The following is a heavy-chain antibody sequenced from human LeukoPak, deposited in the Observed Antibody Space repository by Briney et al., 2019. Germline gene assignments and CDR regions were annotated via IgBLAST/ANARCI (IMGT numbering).Heavy chain of an antibody. D-gene: IGHD3-9*01. CDR3: AKDRHYDILTGYSGFDY. J-gene: IGHJ4*02. CDR1: GFTFSSYA. V-gene: IGHV3-23*01. CDR2: ISGSDGST. Sequence: PGGSLRLSCAASGFTFSSYAMSWVRQAPGKGLEWVSAISGSDGSTYYADSVKGRFTISRDNSKNTLYLQMDSLRAEDTAVYYCAKDRHYDILTGYSGFDYWGQGTLVTVSS.